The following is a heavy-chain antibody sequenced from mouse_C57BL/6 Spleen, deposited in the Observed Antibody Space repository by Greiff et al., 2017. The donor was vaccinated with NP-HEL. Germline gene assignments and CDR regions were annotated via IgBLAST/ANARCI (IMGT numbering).Heavy chain of an antibody. V-gene: IGHV7-3*01. Sequence: EVKVEESGGGLVQPGGSLSLSCAASGFTFTDYYMSWVRQPPGKALEWLGFIRNKANGYTTEYSASVKGRFTISRDNSQSILYLQMNALRAEDSATYYCARYYPYFDYWGQGTTLTVSS. CDR3: ARYYPYFDY. CDR1: GFTFTDYY. CDR2: IRNKANGYTT. J-gene: IGHJ2*01.